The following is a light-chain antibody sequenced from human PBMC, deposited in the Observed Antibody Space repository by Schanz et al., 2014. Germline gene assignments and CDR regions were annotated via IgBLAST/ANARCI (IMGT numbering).Light chain of an antibody. V-gene: IGLV2-23*01. CDR2: EGS. CDR1: SSDVGNYNL. J-gene: IGLJ1*01. CDR3: CSYAGSSTYV. Sequence: QSALTQPASVSGSPGQSITISCTGTSSDVGNYNLVSWYQQHPGKAPKLMIYEGSKRPSGVSNRFSGSKSGNTASLTIFGLQAEDEADYYCCSYAGSSTYVFGTGTKLTV.